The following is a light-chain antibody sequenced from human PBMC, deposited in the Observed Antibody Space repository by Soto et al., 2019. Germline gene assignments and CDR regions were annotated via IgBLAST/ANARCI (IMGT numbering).Light chain of an antibody. J-gene: IGKJ5*01. CDR3: QQYNNWPPIT. V-gene: IGKV3-15*01. CDR2: GAS. CDR1: QSVFSN. Sequence: EIVLTQSPVTVSLSPGDRATLSCRASQSVFSNLAWYQQKPGQAPRLLIYGASTRATGIPARFSGSGSGTEFTLTISSLQSEDFAVYYCQQYNNWPPITFGQGTRLEIK.